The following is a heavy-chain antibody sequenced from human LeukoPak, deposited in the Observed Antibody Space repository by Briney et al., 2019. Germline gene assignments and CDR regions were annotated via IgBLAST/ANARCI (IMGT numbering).Heavy chain of an antibody. CDR1: GGSISSYY. CDR3: ARDLAARYDFWNRRKMDV. Sequence: SETLSLTCTVSGGSISSYYWSWIRQPPGKGLEWIGYIYYSGSTNYNPSLKSRVTMSVDTSKNQFSLKLSSVTAADTAVYYCARDLAARYDFWNRRKMDVWGQGTTVTVSS. J-gene: IGHJ6*02. V-gene: IGHV4-59*01. D-gene: IGHD3-3*01. CDR2: IYYSGST.